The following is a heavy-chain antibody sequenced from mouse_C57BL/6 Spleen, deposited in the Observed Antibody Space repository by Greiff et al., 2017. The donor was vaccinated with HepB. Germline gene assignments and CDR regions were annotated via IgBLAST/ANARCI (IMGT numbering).Heavy chain of an antibody. Sequence: VQLQQSGAELVKPGASVKLSCQASGYTFTEYTIHWVKQRSGQGLEWIGWFYPGSGSIKYNEKFKDKATLTADKSSSTGYMELSRLTSEDSAVYFWARNEGPYYYGSSYDAMDYWGQGTSVTVSS. CDR1: GYTFTEYT. CDR3: ARNEGPYYYGSSYDAMDY. V-gene: IGHV1-62-2*01. CDR2: FYPGSGSI. D-gene: IGHD1-1*01. J-gene: IGHJ4*01.